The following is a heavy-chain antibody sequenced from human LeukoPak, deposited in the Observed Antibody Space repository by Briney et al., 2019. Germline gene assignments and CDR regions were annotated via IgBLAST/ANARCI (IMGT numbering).Heavy chain of an antibody. CDR2: VSGSGGST. D-gene: IGHD3-3*01. CDR3: AKAGITIFGVVNYFDY. CDR1: GFTFSSYV. V-gene: IGHV3-23*01. J-gene: IGHJ4*02. Sequence: GGSLRLSCAASGFTFSSYVMNWVRQAPGNGLDWVSAVSGSGGSTYYADSVKGRFTISRDNSKNTLYLQMNSLRAEDTAVYYCAKAGITIFGVVNYFDYWGQGTLVTVSS.